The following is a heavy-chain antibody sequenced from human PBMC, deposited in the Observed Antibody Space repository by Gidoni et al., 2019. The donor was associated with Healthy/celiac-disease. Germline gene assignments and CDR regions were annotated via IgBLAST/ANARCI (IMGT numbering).Heavy chain of an antibody. CDR2: IYYSGRT. Sequence: QVQLQESGPGLVKPSETLSLTCTVSGGSISSNYWIWIRQPPGQGLEWIGYIYYSGRTNNNPSLKSRVTISVDTSKNQFSLKLSSVTAADTAVYYCARLGGSGSKNRDYWGQGTLVTVSS. CDR3: ARLGGSGSKNRDY. J-gene: IGHJ4*02. D-gene: IGHD3-10*01. V-gene: IGHV4-59*01. CDR1: GGSISSNY.